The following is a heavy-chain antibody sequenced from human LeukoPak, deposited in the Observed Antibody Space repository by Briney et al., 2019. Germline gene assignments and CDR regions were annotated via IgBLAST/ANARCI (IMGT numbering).Heavy chain of an antibody. CDR3: AKDGKWLRFPDY. J-gene: IGHJ4*02. CDR2: ISYDGSNK. Sequence: PGGSLRLSCAASGFTFSSYGMRWVRQAPGKGLEWVAVISYDGSNKYYADSVKGRFTISRDNSKNTLYLQMNSLRAEDTAVYYCAKDGKWLRFPDYWGQGTLVTVSS. CDR1: GFTFSSYG. D-gene: IGHD5-12*01. V-gene: IGHV3-30*18.